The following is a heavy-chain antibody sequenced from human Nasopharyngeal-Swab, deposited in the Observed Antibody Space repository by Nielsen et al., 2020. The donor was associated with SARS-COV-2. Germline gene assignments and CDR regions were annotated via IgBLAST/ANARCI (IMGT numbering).Heavy chain of an antibody. D-gene: IGHD3-22*01. CDR1: GFTFSSYA. CDR3: AKEPRALTMIGEC. V-gene: IGHV3-23*01. Sequence: GESLKISCAASGFTFSSYAMSWVRQAPGKGLEWVSVISGSGGSTYYADSVKGRFTISRDNSKNTLYLQMNSLRAEDTAVYYCAKEPRALTMIGECWGQGTLVTVSS. J-gene: IGHJ4*02. CDR2: ISGSGGST.